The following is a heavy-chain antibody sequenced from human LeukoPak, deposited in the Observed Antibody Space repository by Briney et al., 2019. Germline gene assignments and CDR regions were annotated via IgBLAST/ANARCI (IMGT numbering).Heavy chain of an antibody. CDR3: ASGGGRVVVIGYYYMDV. CDR2: INHSGST. Sequence: SETLSLTCAVYGGSFSGYYWSWIRQPPGKGLEWIGEINHSGSTNYNPSLKSRVTISVDTSKNQFSLKLSSVTAADTAVYYCASGGGRVVVIGYYYMDVWGKGTTVTVSS. V-gene: IGHV4-34*01. D-gene: IGHD3-22*01. J-gene: IGHJ6*03. CDR1: GGSFSGYY.